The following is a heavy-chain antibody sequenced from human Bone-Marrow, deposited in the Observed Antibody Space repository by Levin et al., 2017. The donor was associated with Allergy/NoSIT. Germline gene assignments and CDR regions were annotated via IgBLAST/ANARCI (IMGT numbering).Heavy chain of an antibody. CDR1: GFTFSSYG. V-gene: IGHV3-30*18. D-gene: IGHD3-3*01. CDR3: AKEYYDFWSGPTYYFDY. Sequence: GGSLRLSCAASGFTFSSYGMHWVRQAPGKGLEWVAVISYDGSNKYYADSVKGRFTISRDNSKNTLYLQMNSLRAEDTAVYYCAKEYYDFWSGPTYYFDYWGQGTLVTVSS. J-gene: IGHJ4*02. CDR2: ISYDGSNK.